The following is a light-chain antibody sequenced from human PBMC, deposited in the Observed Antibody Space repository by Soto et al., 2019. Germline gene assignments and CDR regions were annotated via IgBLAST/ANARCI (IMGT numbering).Light chain of an antibody. Sequence: QSVLTQHASVSGSPGQSITISCTGTSSDVGAFNYVSWYLQYPGKAPKLMIYEVGNRPSGVSNRFSGSKSGNTASLTISGLQAEDEADYYCCSYASSSIYVFGTGTKLTVL. V-gene: IGLV2-14*01. CDR1: SSDVGAFNY. CDR3: CSYASSSIYV. J-gene: IGLJ1*01. CDR2: EVG.